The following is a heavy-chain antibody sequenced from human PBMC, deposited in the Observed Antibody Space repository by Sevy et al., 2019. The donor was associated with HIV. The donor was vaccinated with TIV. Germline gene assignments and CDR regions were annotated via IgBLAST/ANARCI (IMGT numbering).Heavy chain of an antibody. V-gene: IGHV4-30-4*01. CDR2: IYYSGST. CDR3: AREKTMVRGVIGTRWGTPPRAFDI. J-gene: IGHJ3*02. CDR1: GGSISSGDYY. Sequence: SETLSLTCTVSGGSISSGDYYWSWIRQPPGKGLEWIGYIYYSGSTYYNPSLKSRVTISVDTSKNQFSLKLSSETAADTAVYYCAREKTMVRGVIGTRWGTPPRAFDIWGQGTMVTVSS. D-gene: IGHD3-10*01.